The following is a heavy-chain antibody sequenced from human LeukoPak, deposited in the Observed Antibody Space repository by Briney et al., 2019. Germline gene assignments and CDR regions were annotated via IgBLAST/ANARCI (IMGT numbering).Heavy chain of an antibody. CDR1: GFTFSSYW. V-gene: IGHV3-7*01. Sequence: GGSLRLSCAASGFTFSSYWMSWVRQAPGKGLEWVANIGEDGTKTYYVDSVKGRFTISRDNAKNSLYLQMNSLRAEDTAVYYCARDRSGRGYYYYMDVWGKGTTVTVSS. J-gene: IGHJ6*03. D-gene: IGHD3-3*01. CDR3: ARDRSGRGYYYYMDV. CDR2: IGEDGTKT.